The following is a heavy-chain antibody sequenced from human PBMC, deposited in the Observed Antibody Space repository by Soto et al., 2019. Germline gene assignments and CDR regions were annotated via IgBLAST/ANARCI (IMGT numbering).Heavy chain of an antibody. Sequence: GGSLRLSCAASGFTFSSYGMHWVRQAPGKGLEWVAVIWYDGSNKYYADSVKGRFTISRDNSKNTLYLQMNSLRAEDTAVYYCARDGGRFGELLEDFDYWGQGTLVTVSS. CDR2: IWYDGSNK. J-gene: IGHJ4*02. CDR1: GFTFSSYG. CDR3: ARDGGRFGELLEDFDY. V-gene: IGHV3-33*01. D-gene: IGHD3-10*01.